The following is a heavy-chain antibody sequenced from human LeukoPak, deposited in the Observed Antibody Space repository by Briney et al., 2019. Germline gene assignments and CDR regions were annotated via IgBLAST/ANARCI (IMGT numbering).Heavy chain of an antibody. Sequence: SDTLSLTCAVNGGSFSRYYWSWIRQPPGKGLEWIGEINHSGSTNYNPSLKSRVTISVDTSKNQFSLKLNSVTAADTAIYYCARGNMWDYRRYYYYMDVWGKGTTVTVSS. CDR2: INHSGST. D-gene: IGHD4-11*01. V-gene: IGHV4-34*01. J-gene: IGHJ6*03. CDR1: GGSFSRYY. CDR3: ARGNMWDYRRYYYYMDV.